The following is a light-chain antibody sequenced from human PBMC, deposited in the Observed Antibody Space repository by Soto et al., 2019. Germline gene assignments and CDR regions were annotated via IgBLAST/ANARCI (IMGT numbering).Light chain of an antibody. CDR1: QSIRSY. CDR2: DAS. V-gene: IGKV1-39*01. CDR3: QQSYSTPPWT. Sequence: DIQLTQTPSSLSASVGDKVTITCRASQSIRSYLNWVQQKPGKAPKLLIYDASSLQTGVPSRFSGSGSGTDFSLTISSLQPEDVATYYCQQSYSTPPWTFGQGTKVDIK. J-gene: IGKJ1*01.